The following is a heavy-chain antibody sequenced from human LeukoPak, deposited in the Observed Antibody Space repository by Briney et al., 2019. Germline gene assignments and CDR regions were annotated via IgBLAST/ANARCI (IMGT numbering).Heavy chain of an antibody. D-gene: IGHD3-10*02. CDR1: GFTFSNNA. CDR2: ISGSGSYT. Sequence: PGGSLRRSCAASGFTFSNNAMSWLRQAPGKGLEGGTTISGSGSYTYYEDYVKGRFTISRDNSKNTLYLLVNSLRAEDTGVYYCARGVMLARRLIDCWGQGTLVTVSS. V-gene: IGHV3-23*01. CDR3: ARGVMLARRLIDC. J-gene: IGHJ4*02.